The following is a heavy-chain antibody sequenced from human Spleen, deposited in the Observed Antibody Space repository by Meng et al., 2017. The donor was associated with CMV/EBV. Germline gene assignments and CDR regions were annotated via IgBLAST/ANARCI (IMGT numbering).Heavy chain of an antibody. Sequence: GSLRLSCTGSGFTFSRYWMTWVRQTPGKGLEWIGSIYYSGSTYYNPSLKSRVTISVDTSKNQFSLKLSSVTAADTALYYCARHEDGYSYGKRWSVFDYWGQGTLVTVSS. V-gene: IGHV4-59*05. CDR1: GFTFSRYW. CDR2: IYYSGST. J-gene: IGHJ4*02. CDR3: ARHEDGYSYGKRWSVFDY. D-gene: IGHD5-18*01.